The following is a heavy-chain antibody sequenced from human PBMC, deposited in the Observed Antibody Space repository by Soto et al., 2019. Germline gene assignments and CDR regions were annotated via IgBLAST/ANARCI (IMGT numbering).Heavy chain of an antibody. CDR2: INPDDSDT. J-gene: IGHJ6*02. CDR3: ARVRRDSIAFFYYGMDL. V-gene: IGHV5-51*01. D-gene: IGHD3-22*01. CDR1: GYSFTTHW. Sequence: PGESLKISCKGSGYSFTTHWIGWVRQMPGKGLEWMGIINPDDSDTRYSPSFQGQVTISAEKSISTAYLQWSSLKAADTAMCYCARVRRDSIAFFYYGMDLWGHGTTVTGSS.